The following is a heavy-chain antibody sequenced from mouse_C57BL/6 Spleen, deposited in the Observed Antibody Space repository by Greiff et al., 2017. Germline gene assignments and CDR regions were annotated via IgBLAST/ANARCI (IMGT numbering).Heavy chain of an antibody. J-gene: IGHJ2*01. D-gene: IGHD4-1*01. CDR3: ARRNWADY. CDR1: GYAFSSSW. Sequence: QVQLQQSGPELVKPGASVKISCKASGYAFSSSWMNWVKQRPGKGLEWIGRIYPGDGDTNYNGKFKGKATLTADKSSSTACMQLSSLTSEDSAVYFCARRNWADYWGQGTTLTVSS. V-gene: IGHV1-82*01. CDR2: IYPGDGDT.